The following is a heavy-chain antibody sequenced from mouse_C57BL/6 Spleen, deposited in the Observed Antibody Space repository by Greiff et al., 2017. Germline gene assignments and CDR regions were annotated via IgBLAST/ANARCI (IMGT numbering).Heavy chain of an antibody. D-gene: IGHD2-1*01. CDR2: IDPSDSYT. Sequence: QVQLQQSGAELVMPGASVKLSCKASGYTFTSYWMHWVKQRPGQGLEWIGEIDPSDSYTNYNQKFKGKSTLTVDKSSSTAYMQLSSLTSEDSAVYYCARRGIYYGNRDYWGQGASVTVSS. CDR3: ARRGIYYGNRDY. V-gene: IGHV1-69*01. J-gene: IGHJ4*01. CDR1: GYTFTSYW.